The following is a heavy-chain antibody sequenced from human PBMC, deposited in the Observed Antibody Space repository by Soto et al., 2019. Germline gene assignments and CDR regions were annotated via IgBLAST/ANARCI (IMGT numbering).Heavy chain of an antibody. CDR1: GFTFSSYW. CDR2: IDEDGSEY. CDR3: ARTGDGHHDFLDY. V-gene: IGHV3-7*01. D-gene: IGHD1-1*01. J-gene: IGHJ4*02. Sequence: EVHLEESGGGLVHPGGSLRLSCAASGFTFSSYWMNWVRQAPVKGLEWVANIDEDGSEYNDAESVRGRFTISRDNAKNTLYLQMNSLRAADTAVYYCARTGDGHHDFLDYWGQGILVSVSS.